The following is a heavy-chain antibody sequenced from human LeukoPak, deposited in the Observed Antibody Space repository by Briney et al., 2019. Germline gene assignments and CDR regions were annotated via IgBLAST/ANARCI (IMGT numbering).Heavy chain of an antibody. CDR2: INQGGSDK. J-gene: IGHJ4*02. D-gene: IGHD1-14*01. CDR3: TRDRSRAEDD. Sequence: GGSLGLSCAASGFTFSGHWMSWVRQAPGKGLEWVANINQGGSDKYYVDSVKGRFTISRDNANNLVYMQMNSLRGEDTAVYYCTRDRSRAEDDWGQGTLVTVSS. CDR1: GFTFSGHW. V-gene: IGHV3-7*01.